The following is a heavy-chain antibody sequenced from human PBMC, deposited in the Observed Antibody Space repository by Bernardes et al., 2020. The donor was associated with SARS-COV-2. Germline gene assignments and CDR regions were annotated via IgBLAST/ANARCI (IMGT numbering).Heavy chain of an antibody. Sequence: GGSLRLSCAASGFTFSSYAMSWVRQAPGEGLEWVSYISSSSSTIYYADSVKGRFTISRDNAKNSLYLQMNSLRDEDTAVYYCASNLGSYGYYYYYGMDVWGQGTTVTVSS. J-gene: IGHJ6*02. CDR1: GFTFSSYA. D-gene: IGHD1-26*01. CDR2: ISSSSSTI. CDR3: ASNLGSYGYYYYYGMDV. V-gene: IGHV3-48*02.